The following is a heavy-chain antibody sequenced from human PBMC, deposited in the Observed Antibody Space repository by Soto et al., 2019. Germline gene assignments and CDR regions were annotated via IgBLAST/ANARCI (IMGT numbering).Heavy chain of an antibody. Sequence: SETLSLTCTVSGGSISSGGYYWSWIRQHPGKGLEWIGYIYYSGSTYYNPSLKSRVTISVDTSKNHFSLKLSSVTAAVTAVYYCAGDRPITGTTVYYGMDVWGQGTTVTV. J-gene: IGHJ6*02. CDR1: GGSISSGGYY. V-gene: IGHV4-31*03. D-gene: IGHD1-7*01. CDR3: AGDRPITGTTVYYGMDV. CDR2: IYYSGST.